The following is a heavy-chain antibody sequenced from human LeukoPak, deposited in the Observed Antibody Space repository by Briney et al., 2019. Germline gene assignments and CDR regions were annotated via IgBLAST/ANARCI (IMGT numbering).Heavy chain of an antibody. V-gene: IGHV4-4*07. J-gene: IGHJ4*02. Sequence: SETLSLTCTVSDGSISHYFWSWIRQPAGKGLEWIGRISNSGRSSYNPSLKSRLTMSIDTSKNQFSLKLNSVSAADTAVYYCARAPCAGSCHDDYWGQGTLVTVSS. CDR3: ARAPCAGSCHDDY. D-gene: IGHD2-8*02. CDR1: DGSISHYF. CDR2: ISNSGRS.